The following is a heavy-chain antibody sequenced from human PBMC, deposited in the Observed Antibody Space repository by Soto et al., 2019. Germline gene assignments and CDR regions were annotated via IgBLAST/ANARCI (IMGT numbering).Heavy chain of an antibody. J-gene: IGHJ4*02. V-gene: IGHV5-51*01. CDR1: VYNFAGYW. D-gene: IGHD1-1*01. CDR2: IYPSDSDT. Sequence: PGESLKISCKGSVYNFAGYWIAWVRQMPGKGLELMGIIYPSDSDTRYRPSFQGQVTISADKSISSAYLQWSSLRASDTAMYYCARGGASTRTFDYWGQGTPVTVSS. CDR3: ARGGASTRTFDY.